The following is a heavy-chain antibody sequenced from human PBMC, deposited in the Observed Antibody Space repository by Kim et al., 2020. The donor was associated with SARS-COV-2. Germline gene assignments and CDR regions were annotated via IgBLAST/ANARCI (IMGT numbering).Heavy chain of an antibody. J-gene: IGHJ6*02. CDR1: GFTFSSYA. CDR2: ISYDGSNK. D-gene: IGHD4-17*01. V-gene: IGHV3-30*04. Sequence: GGYLRLSCAASGFTFSSYAMHWVRQAPGKGLEWVAVISYDGSNKYYVDSVKGRFTISRDNSKNTLYLQMNSLRAEDTAVYYCARDPRAYGDYVDYYYYYGMDVWGQGTTVTVSS. CDR3: ARDPRAYGDYVDYYYYYGMDV.